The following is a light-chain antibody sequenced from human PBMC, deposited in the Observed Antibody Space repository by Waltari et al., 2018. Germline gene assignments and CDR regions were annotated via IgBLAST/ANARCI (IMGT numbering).Light chain of an antibody. J-gene: IGLJ1*01. CDR2: EAT. Sequence: QSALSQPASVSGSPGQSLTITCTGASTDLASYTLVAWYQHHPNRHPKLIIYEATKRPSGISHRFPGAKSGATASLRISGLQADDEADYYCCSYTGSSTSYGCGGGTKVTVL. CDR3: CSYTGSSTSYG. V-gene: IGLV2-23*01. CDR1: STDLASYTL.